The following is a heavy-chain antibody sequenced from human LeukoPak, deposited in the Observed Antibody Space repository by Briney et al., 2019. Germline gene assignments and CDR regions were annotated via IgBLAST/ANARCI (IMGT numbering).Heavy chain of an antibody. V-gene: IGHV3-7*01. CDR1: GFTFSSYW. Sequence: GGSLRLSCAASGFTFSSYWMSWVRQAPGKGLEWVANIKQDGSEKYYVDSVEGRFTISRDNAMNSLHLQMNSLRAEDTAVYYCARCDFAVPGGKYWGQGILVTVSS. D-gene: IGHD6-19*01. J-gene: IGHJ4*02. CDR3: ARCDFAVPGGKY. CDR2: IKQDGSEK.